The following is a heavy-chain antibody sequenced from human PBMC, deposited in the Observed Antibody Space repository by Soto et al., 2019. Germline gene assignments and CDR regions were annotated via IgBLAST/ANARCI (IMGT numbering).Heavy chain of an antibody. CDR3: TKGSSTSCFSPLDH. V-gene: IGHV3-9*01. J-gene: IGHJ4*02. CDR1: GFSFDDYA. Sequence: EVQVVEWGGGLEQPGRSLRLSRAASGFSFDDYAMHWVRQAPGKGLEWVSCISWNSGNIVYSDSVKGRFTISRDNAKNSLSLQMNSLRAEDTALYYCTKGSSTSCFSPLDHWGQGTLVTVSS. D-gene: IGHD2-2*01. CDR2: ISWNSGNI.